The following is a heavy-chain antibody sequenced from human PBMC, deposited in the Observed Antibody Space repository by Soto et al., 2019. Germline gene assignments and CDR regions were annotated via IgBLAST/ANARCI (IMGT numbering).Heavy chain of an antibody. J-gene: IGHJ3*02. V-gene: IGHV3-48*02. CDR2: ISSSSSTK. Sequence: PGGSLRLSCAACGFTFSSYSINWVRQAPWKGLEWVSYISSSSSTKYYADSVKGRFTISRDNAKNSLYLQMNSLRDEDTAVYYCARERSSRWYYAFDIFGQGTILTVSS. CDR1: GFTFSSYS. D-gene: IGHD6-19*01. CDR3: ARERSSRWYYAFDI.